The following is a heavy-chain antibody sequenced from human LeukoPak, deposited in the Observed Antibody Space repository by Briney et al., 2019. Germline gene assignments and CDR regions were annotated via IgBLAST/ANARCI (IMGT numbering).Heavy chain of an antibody. CDR2: IYYSGST. CDR3: ASTKRSYDFWSGEGGYYFDY. J-gene: IGHJ4*02. CDR1: GGSISSSSYY. D-gene: IGHD3-3*01. Sequence: SETLSLTCTVSGGSISSSSYYWGWIRQPPGKGLEWIGSIYYSGSTYYNPSLKRRVTISVDTSKNQFSLKLSSVTAADTAVYYCASTKRSYDFWSGEGGYYFDYWGQGTLVTVSS. V-gene: IGHV4-39*01.